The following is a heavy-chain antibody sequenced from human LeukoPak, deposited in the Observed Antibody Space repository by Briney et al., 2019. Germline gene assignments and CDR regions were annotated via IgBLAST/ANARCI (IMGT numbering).Heavy chain of an antibody. D-gene: IGHD1-26*01. CDR2: IWYDGSNK. CDR3: ARAVGPFDY. CDR1: GFTFSTYG. J-gene: IGHJ4*02. Sequence: GSLRLSCAASGFTFSTYGMHWVRQGPGKGLEWVAVIWYDGSNKYYADSVKGRFTISRDNSKNTLYLQMNSLRADDTAVYYCARAVGPFDYWGQGTLVTVSS. V-gene: IGHV3-33*01.